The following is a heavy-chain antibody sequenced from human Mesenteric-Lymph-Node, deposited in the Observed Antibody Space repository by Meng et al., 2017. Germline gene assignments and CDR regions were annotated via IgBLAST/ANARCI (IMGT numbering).Heavy chain of an antibody. V-gene: IGHV3-23*01. Sequence: GGSLRLSCAGSGFTFSSYGMGWVRQAPGKGLEWVSAISGSGGSTYYADSVKGRFTISRDNSKNTLYLQMNSLRAEDTAVYYCARPRKILAWTGFDSWGQGTLVTVSS. CDR3: ARPRKILAWTGFDS. J-gene: IGHJ4*02. D-gene: IGHD5-12*01. CDR1: GFTFSSYG. CDR2: ISGSGGST.